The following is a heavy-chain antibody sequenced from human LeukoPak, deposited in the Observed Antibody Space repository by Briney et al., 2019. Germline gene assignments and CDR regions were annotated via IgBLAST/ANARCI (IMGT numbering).Heavy chain of an antibody. J-gene: IGHJ4*02. Sequence: GGSLRLSCAASGFTFSDYYMSWIRQAPGKGLEWVSFISSSGTTIYYADSVKGRFTISRDNAGNSLYLQMNSLRAEDTAVYYCARRKSNCSGGNCYAYYFDYWGQGTLVTVSS. CDR2: ISSSGTTI. D-gene: IGHD2-15*01. CDR1: GFTFSDYY. V-gene: IGHV3-11*04. CDR3: ARRKSNCSGGNCYAYYFDY.